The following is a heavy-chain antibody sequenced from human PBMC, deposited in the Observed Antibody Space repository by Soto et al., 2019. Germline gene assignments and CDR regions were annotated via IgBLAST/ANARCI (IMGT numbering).Heavy chain of an antibody. J-gene: IGHJ5*02. CDR2: IYYSGST. Sequence: QLQLQESGPGLVKPSETLSLTCTVSGGSISSRGYYWGWIRQPPGKGLEWIGTIYYSGSTYYNPSLKRRVTISVDTSKNQFSRKLSSVTAADTAVYYCATSNWFDPWGQGTLVTVSS. CDR1: GGSISSRGYY. V-gene: IGHV4-39*01. CDR3: ATSNWFDP.